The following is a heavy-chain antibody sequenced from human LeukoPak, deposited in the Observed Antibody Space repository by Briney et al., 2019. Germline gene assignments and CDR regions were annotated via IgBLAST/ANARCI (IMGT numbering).Heavy chain of an antibody. CDR1: GFTFSSYG. V-gene: IGHV3-30*02. CDR2: IRYDGSNK. CDR3: ARAYYYDSSGPYYFDY. D-gene: IGHD3-22*01. Sequence: GGSLRLSCAASGFTFSSYGMHWVRQAPGKGLEWVAFIRYDGSNKYYADSVKGRFTISRDNSKNTLNLQMNSLRAEDTAVYYCARAYYYDSSGPYYFDYWGQGTLVTVSS. J-gene: IGHJ4*02.